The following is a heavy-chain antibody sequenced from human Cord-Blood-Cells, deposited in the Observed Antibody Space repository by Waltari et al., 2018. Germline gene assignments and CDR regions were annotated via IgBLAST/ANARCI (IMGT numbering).Heavy chain of an antibody. D-gene: IGHD1-26*01. CDR2: IYHSGST. V-gene: IGHV4-38-2*02. CDR3: ARDQEVGAFDY. J-gene: IGHJ4*02. CDR1: GYSISSGYY. Sequence: QVQLQESGPGLVKPSETLSLTCDVSGYSISSGYYWGWIRQPPGKGLEWIGSIYHSGSTYYNPSLKSRVTISVDTSKNQFSLKLSSVTAADTAVYYCARDQEVGAFDYWGQGTLVTVSS.